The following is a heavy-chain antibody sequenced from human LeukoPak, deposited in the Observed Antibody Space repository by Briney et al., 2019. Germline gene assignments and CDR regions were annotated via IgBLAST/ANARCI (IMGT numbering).Heavy chain of an antibody. D-gene: IGHD1-26*01. Sequence: PSETLSLTCAVYGGSFSGYYWSWIRQPPGKGLERIGEINHSGSTNYNPSLKSRVTISLDTSKNQFSLKLSSVTAADTAVYYCAGRVGATTIDYWGQGTLVTVSS. CDR3: AGRVGATTIDY. J-gene: IGHJ4*02. CDR1: GGSFSGYY. V-gene: IGHV4-34*01. CDR2: INHSGST.